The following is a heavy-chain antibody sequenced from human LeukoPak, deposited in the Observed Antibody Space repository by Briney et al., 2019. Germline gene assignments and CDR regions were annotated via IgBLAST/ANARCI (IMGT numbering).Heavy chain of an antibody. Sequence: PSETLSLTCTVSGGSISNYYWSWIRQPPGKGLEWIGYISYSGSTNYNPTLKSRVTISSDTSKNQFSLKLNSVTAADTAVYYCARDGDYDILTGYFAFNIWGQGTVVTVSS. D-gene: IGHD3-9*01. CDR3: ARDGDYDILTGYFAFNI. CDR1: GGSISNYY. J-gene: IGHJ3*02. CDR2: ISYSGST. V-gene: IGHV4-59*01.